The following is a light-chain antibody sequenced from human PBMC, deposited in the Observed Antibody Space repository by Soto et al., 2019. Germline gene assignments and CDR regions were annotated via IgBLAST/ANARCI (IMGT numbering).Light chain of an antibody. Sequence: EIVLAQSPATLSLSPGERATLSCRASQDISNFLAWYQQRPGQAPRLLIYDASNRATGIPARFSGSGSGTDFTLTIVGLEPEDFAIYYCHKYNSAPYTFGQGTKLEIQ. V-gene: IGKV3-11*01. J-gene: IGKJ2*01. CDR3: HKYNSAPYT. CDR2: DAS. CDR1: QDISNF.